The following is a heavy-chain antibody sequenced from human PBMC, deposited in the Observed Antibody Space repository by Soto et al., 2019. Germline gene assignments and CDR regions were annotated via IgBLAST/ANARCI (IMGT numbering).Heavy chain of an antibody. CDR1: GFTVSSNY. D-gene: IGHD1-7*01. CDR3: ARDRYNWNYVSDYGMDV. Sequence: WVSLRLSCAASGFTVSSNYMSWVRQAPGKGLEWVSVIYSGGSTYYADSVKGRFTISRDNSKNTLYLQMNSLRDEDTAVYYCARDRYNWNYVSDYGMDVCGQGTTVNVS. V-gene: IGHV3-53*01. J-gene: IGHJ6*01. CDR2: IYSGGST.